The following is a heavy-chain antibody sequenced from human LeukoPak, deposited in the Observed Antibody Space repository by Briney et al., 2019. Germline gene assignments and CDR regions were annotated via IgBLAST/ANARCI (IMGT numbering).Heavy chain of an antibody. CDR3: ASRRDGCNFGAFDI. CDR1: GFTFSSYW. J-gene: IGHJ3*02. CDR2: IKQDGSEK. D-gene: IGHD5-24*01. Sequence: AGGSLRLSCAASGFTFSSYWMSWVRQAPGKGLEWVANIKQDGSEKYYVDSVKGRFTISRDNAKNSLYLQMNSLRAEDTAVYYCASRRDGCNFGAFDIWGQGTMVTVSS. V-gene: IGHV3-7*01.